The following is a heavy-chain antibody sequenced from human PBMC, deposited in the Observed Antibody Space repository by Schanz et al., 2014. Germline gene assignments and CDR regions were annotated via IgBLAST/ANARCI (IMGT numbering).Heavy chain of an antibody. V-gene: IGHV4-59*12. D-gene: IGHD6-13*01. CDR1: GGSISDYY. CDR3: ARAAGPVDY. CDR2: MHYSGST. Sequence: QVQLQESGPGLVKPSETLSLTCTFSGGSISDYYWSWIRQPPGKELEWIGYMHYSGSTNYNPSLKSRVTISLDTSKNQFSLKLSSVTAADTAVYYCARAAGPVDYWGQGTLVTVSS. J-gene: IGHJ4*02.